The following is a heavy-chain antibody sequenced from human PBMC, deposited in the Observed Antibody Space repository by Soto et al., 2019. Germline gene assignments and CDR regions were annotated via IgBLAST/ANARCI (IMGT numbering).Heavy chain of an antibody. J-gene: IGHJ6*03. D-gene: IGHD4-17*01. CDR1: GFPLSDYW. CDR3: ARGDMTTDQYYYFMDV. Sequence: EVQLVESGGGLVQPGGSLRLSCTASGFPLSDYWMHWVRQAPGKGLVWVSRINSDGSSRTYADPVKGRFTISRDNAQNTVYLPMNSLGADYTGAYSWARGDMTTDQYYYFMDVWGNGTTVTV. V-gene: IGHV3-74*01. CDR2: INSDGSSR.